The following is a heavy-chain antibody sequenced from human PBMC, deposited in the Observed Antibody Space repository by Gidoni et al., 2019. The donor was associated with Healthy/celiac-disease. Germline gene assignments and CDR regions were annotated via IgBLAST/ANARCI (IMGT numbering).Heavy chain of an antibody. CDR1: GFTFSRYA. CDR2: ISYDGSNK. V-gene: IGHV3-30*18. Sequence: QVQLVESGGGVVQPGRSLRLSCAASGFTFSRYALHWVRQAPGKGLEWVAVISYDGSNKYYADSVKGRFTISRDNSKNTLYLQMNSLRAEDTAVYYCAKGGEDYYDSSGYYFADYWGQGTLVTVSS. J-gene: IGHJ4*02. CDR3: AKGGEDYYDSSGYYFADY. D-gene: IGHD3-22*01.